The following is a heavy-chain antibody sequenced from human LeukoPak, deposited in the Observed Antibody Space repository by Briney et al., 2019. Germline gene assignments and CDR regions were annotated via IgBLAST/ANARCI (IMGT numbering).Heavy chain of an antibody. D-gene: IGHD3-10*01. V-gene: IGHV4-34*01. CDR3: ATTYYSTKLHYYYGMDV. CDR1: GGSFSGYY. Sequence: PSETLSLTCAVYGGSFSGYYWSWIRQPPGQGLEWIGEINHSGSTNYNPSLKSRVTISVDTSKNQFSLKLSSVTAADTAVYYCATTYYSTKLHYYYGMDVWGQGTTVTVSS. CDR2: INHSGST. J-gene: IGHJ6*02.